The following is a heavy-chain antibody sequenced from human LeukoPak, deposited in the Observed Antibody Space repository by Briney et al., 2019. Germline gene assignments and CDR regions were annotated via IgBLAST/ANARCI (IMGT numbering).Heavy chain of an antibody. CDR2: IYYSGSN. V-gene: IGHV4-59*01. CDR1: GGSISSYY. CDR3: AREENPQGGGSYFSRYFDL. D-gene: IGHD1-26*01. J-gene: IGHJ2*01. Sequence: SETLSLTCTVSGGSISSYYWSWVRQPPGKGLEWVGYIYYSGSNNYNADLKRRVTISVDTSKTQFSLKLSSVTSADTAVYYCAREENPQGGGSYFSRYFDLWGRGTLVTVSS.